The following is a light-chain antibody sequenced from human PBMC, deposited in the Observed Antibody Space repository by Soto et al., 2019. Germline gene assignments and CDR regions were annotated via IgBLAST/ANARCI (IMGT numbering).Light chain of an antibody. CDR2: AAS. V-gene: IGKV3-20*01. Sequence: EILLTQSPYTLSLSPGERATLSCRTSQSISSTYLAWYQQKPGQAPRLLLYAASARATGIPERFTGSGSGTDFTLTISRLEPEDFAVYYCQHYGTSRRTFGQGTKV. CDR3: QHYGTSRRT. CDR1: QSISSTY. J-gene: IGKJ1*01.